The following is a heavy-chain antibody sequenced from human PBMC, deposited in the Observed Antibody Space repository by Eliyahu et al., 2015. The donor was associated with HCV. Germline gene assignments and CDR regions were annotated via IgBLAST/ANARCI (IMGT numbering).Heavy chain of an antibody. V-gene: IGHV3-23*01. J-gene: IGHJ4*02. CDR1: XFPFSXYA. CDR3: AKDVGWDCSSTSCYKGDY. Sequence: EVQLLESGGGLVQXGGSLXLSCAASXFPFSXYAXSWVRXAPGKGLGWVSAISGSGGSTYYADSVKGRFTISRDNSKNTLYLQMNSLRAEDTAVYYCAKDVGWDCSSTSCYKGDYWGQGTLVTVSS. CDR2: ISGSGGST. D-gene: IGHD2-2*02.